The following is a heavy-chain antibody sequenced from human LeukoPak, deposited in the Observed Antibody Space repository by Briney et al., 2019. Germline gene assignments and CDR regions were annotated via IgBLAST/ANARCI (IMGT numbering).Heavy chain of an antibody. Sequence: PSETLSLTCAVSGGSISSGGYSWSWIRQPPGKGLEWIGYIYYSGSTYYNPSLKSRVTISVDTSKNQFSLKLSSVTAADTAVYYCARGPSSYYFDYWGQGTLVTVSS. D-gene: IGHD6-6*01. CDR2: IYYSGST. V-gene: IGHV4-31*11. CDR3: ARGPSSYYFDY. CDR1: GGSISSGGYS. J-gene: IGHJ4*02.